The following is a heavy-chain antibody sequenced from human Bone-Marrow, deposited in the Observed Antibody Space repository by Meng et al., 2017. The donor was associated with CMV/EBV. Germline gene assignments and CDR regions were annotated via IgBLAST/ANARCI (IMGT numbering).Heavy chain of an antibody. D-gene: IGHD2-2*01. CDR1: GYTFTGYY. J-gene: IGHJ6*02. V-gene: IGHV1-2*02. CDR3: ARQAGYCSSTSCYPIYYYYYGMDV. Sequence: ASVKVSCKASGYTFTGYYMHWVRQAPGQGLEWMGWINPNSGGTNYAQKFQGRVTMTRDTSISTAYMELSRLRSDDTAVYYCARQAGYCSSTSCYPIYYYYYGMDVWGQGTTVTVSS. CDR2: INPNSGGT.